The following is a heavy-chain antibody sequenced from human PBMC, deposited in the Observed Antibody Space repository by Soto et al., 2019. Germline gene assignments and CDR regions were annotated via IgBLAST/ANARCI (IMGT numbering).Heavy chain of an antibody. CDR3: SRVLLGRVRYGIDV. J-gene: IGHJ6*02. CDR1: CGSISRYY. Sequence: QVQLQESGPGLVTPSETLSLTCTVSCGSISRYYWSWIRLTPGKGLEYIVYNYYSASTNYNPSLESRVSISVGTSKNQFSLQLSSVTAADTAVYYGSRVLLGRVRYGIDVWGEG. D-gene: IGHD3-16*01. V-gene: IGHV4-59*08. CDR2: NYYSAST.